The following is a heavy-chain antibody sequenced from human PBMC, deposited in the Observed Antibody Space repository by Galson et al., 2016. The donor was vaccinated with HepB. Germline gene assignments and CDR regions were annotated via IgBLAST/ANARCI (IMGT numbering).Heavy chain of an antibody. CDR1: GGSLSRYY. CDR2: IHYTGST. CDR3: ARDGSGNYRNDGWFDP. Sequence: SETLSLTCTVSGGSLSRYYWSWIRQPPRKGLEWLGYIHYTGSTTYQSSLKGRVTISVDMSKNLFSLKLSSVTAADTAVYYCARDGSGNYRNDGWFDPWGQGAQVLVSS. J-gene: IGHJ5*02. V-gene: IGHV4-59*01. D-gene: IGHD3-10*01.